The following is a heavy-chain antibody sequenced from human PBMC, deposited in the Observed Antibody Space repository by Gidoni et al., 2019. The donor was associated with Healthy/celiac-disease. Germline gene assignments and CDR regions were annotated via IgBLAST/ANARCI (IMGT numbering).Heavy chain of an antibody. CDR3: ARGPKGWLRFHYYYGMDV. V-gene: IGHV3-30*01. J-gene: IGHJ6*02. CDR2: ISYDGSNK. Sequence: QVQLVESGGGVVQPGRSLRLSCAASGFTFSSYAMHWVRQAPGKGLEWVAVISYDGSNKYYADSVKGRFTISRDNSKNTLYLQMNSLRAEDTAVYYCARGPKGWLRFHYYYGMDVWGQGTTVTVSS. CDR1: GFTFSSYA. D-gene: IGHD5-12*01.